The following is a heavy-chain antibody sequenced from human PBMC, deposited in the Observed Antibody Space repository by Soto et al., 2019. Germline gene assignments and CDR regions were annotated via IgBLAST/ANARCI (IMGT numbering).Heavy chain of an antibody. V-gene: IGHV4-59*08. CDR1: GGSISGYY. CDR3: ARLGGYYQAFDQ. CDR2: IYYSGST. J-gene: IGHJ4*02. Sequence: PSDTLSLTCTVSGGSISGYYWSWFRQPPGKGLEWIGYIYYSGSTTYTPSLKSRVTISVDTSKNQFSLRLNSVTAADTAVYYCARLGGYYQAFDQWGQGSLVTVS. D-gene: IGHD3-22*01.